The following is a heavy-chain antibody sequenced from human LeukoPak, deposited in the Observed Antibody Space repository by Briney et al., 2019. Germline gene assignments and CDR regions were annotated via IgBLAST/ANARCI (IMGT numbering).Heavy chain of an antibody. Sequence: PGGSLRLSCAAAGFTFGDYAMHWVRQAPGKGLEWVSGISWNSDTIGHADPVKGRFTISRDTAKNSLYLQMNSLRPEDTALYYCAKVGGLGSFYRSPYFAYWGQGTLVTVSS. CDR3: AKVGGLGSFYRSPYFAY. V-gene: IGHV3-9*01. J-gene: IGHJ4*02. CDR2: ISWNSDTI. CDR1: GFTFGDYA. D-gene: IGHD3-10*01.